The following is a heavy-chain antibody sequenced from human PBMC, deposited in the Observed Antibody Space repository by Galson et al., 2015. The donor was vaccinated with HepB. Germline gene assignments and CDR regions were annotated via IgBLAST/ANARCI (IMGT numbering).Heavy chain of an antibody. D-gene: IGHD3-10*01. Sequence: SVKVSCKASGGTFSNYAISWVRQAPGQGLEWMGRIITILNKVNYAQKFQGRVTITADKSTSTAYMELGSLSSEDTAIYYCARGMETYGGFDPYAFDIWGQGTMVTVSS. V-gene: IGHV1-69*04. CDR2: IITILNKV. J-gene: IGHJ3*02. CDR1: GGTFSNYA. CDR3: ARGMETYGGFDPYAFDI.